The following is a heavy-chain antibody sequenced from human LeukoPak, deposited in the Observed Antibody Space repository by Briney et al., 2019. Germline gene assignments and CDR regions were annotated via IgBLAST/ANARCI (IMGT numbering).Heavy chain of an antibody. CDR1: GGTFNSYA. CDR2: IIPIFGTA. J-gene: IGHJ4*02. V-gene: IGHV1-69*06. Sequence: SVKVSCKASGGTFNSYAISWVRQAPGQGLEWMGGIIPIFGTANYAQKFQGRVTITADKSTSTAYMELSSLRSEDTAVYYCARVAGYSSGWYNDYWGQGTLVTVSS. CDR3: ARVAGYSSGWYNDY. D-gene: IGHD6-19*01.